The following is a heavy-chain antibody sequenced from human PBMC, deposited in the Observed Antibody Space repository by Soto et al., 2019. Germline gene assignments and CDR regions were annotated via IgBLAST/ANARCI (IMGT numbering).Heavy chain of an antibody. CDR2: INHSGST. J-gene: IGHJ4*02. Sequence: PSETLSLTCAVYGGSFSGYYWSWIRQPPGKGLEWIGEINHSGSTNYNPSLKSRVTISVDTSKNQFSLKLSSVTAADTAVYYCARGLRRAFKPTASHNWGQGTLVTVSS. D-gene: IGHD2-2*01. CDR3: ARGLRRAFKPTASHN. CDR1: GGSFSGYY. V-gene: IGHV4-34*01.